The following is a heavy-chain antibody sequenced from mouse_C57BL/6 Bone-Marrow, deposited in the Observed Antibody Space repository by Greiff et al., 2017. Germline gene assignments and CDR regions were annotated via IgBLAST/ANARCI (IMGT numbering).Heavy chain of an antibody. D-gene: IGHD1-1*01. CDR3: ARSEITTVAIFDY. CDR1: GYTFPSYW. J-gene: IGHJ2*01. CDR2: IDPNSGGT. V-gene: IGHV1-72*01. Sequence: VQLQQPGAELVKPGASVKLSCKASGYTFPSYWMHWVKQRPGRGLEWIGRIDPNSGGTKYNEKFKSKATLTVTKPSSTAYMQISSLTSDDSAVYYCARSEITTVAIFDYWGQGTTLTVSS.